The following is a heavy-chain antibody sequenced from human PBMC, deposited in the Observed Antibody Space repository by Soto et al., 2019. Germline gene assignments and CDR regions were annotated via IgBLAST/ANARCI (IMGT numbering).Heavy chain of an antibody. V-gene: IGHV4-34*01. J-gene: IGHJ6*02. D-gene: IGHD3-10*01. Sequence: LSLTCAVYGGSFSGYYWSWIRQPPGKGLEWIGEINHSGSTNYNPSLKSRVTISVDTSKNQFSLKLSSVTAEDTAVYYCARNSGGYYYYGMDVWGQGTTVTVSS. CDR3: ARNSGGYYYYGMDV. CDR1: GGSFSGYY. CDR2: INHSGST.